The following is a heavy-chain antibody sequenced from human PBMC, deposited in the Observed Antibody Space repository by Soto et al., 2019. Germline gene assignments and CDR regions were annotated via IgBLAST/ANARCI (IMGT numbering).Heavy chain of an antibody. J-gene: IGHJ4*02. CDR2: INPSGGST. Sequence: ASVKVSFKASGYSFTSCYMHWVGQAPGQGLEWVGIINPSGGSTSYAQKFRGRLTMTRETSTSTLYMELSSQSSKETAGYYCVRSSWIKLSSYYFDYSGQGTLVTVSS. CDR3: VRSSWIKLSSYYFDY. D-gene: IGHD5-18*01. V-gene: IGHV1-46*01. CDR1: GYSFTSCY.